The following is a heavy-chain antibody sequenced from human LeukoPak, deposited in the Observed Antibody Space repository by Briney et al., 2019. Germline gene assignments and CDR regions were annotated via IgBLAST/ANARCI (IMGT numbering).Heavy chain of an antibody. D-gene: IGHD3-22*01. CDR3: ARDSSGTLSGLFGY. J-gene: IGHJ4*02. V-gene: IGHV6-1*01. CDR1: GDSVSSNSAA. CDR2: TYYRSKWCN. Sequence: SQTLSLTCVISGDSVSSNSAAWNWIRQSPSRGLEWLGRTYYRSKWCNEYAVSVKSRITINSDTSKNQFSLQLNSVTPEDTAVYYCARDSSGTLSGLFGYWGQGTLVTVSS.